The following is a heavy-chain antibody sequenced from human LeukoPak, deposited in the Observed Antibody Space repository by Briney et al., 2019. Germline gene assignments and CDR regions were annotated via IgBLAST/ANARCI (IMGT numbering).Heavy chain of an antibody. J-gene: IGHJ4*02. CDR3: AKTPSFDDFWSGYYVDY. CDR2: ISGSGGST. V-gene: IGHV3-23*01. D-gene: IGHD3-3*01. CDR1: GFTFSSYA. Sequence: QTGGSLRLSCAASGFTFSSYAMSWVRQAPGKGLEWVSAISGSGGSTYYADSVKGRFTISRDNSKNTLYLQMNSLRAEDTAVYYCAKTPSFDDFWSGYYVDYWGQGTLVTVSS.